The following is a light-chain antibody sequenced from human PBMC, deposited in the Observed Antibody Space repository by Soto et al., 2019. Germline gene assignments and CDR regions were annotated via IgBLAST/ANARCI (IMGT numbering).Light chain of an antibody. J-gene: IGKJ1*01. CDR1: HDIRND. Sequence: AIPMTQSPSSLSASVGDRVTITCRASHDIRNDLGWYQQKPGEAPKLLIYAASNLQSGVPSRFSGSGSGTDFTLTISSLQPEDFATYYCLQDNNYPWTFGQGTKVEIK. CDR2: AAS. V-gene: IGKV1-6*01. CDR3: LQDNNYPWT.